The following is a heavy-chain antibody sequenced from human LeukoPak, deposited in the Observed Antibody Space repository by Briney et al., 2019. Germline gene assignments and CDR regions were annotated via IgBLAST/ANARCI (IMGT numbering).Heavy chain of an antibody. D-gene: IGHD3-22*01. CDR2: IYYSGST. CDR1: GGSISSYY. V-gene: IGHV4-59*01. Sequence: ASETLSLTCTVSGGSISSYYWSWIRQPPGKGLEWIGYIYYSGSTNYNPSLKSRVTISVDTSKNQFSLKLSSVTAADTAVYYCARGGYYDSSGYALFDYWGQGTLVTVSS. J-gene: IGHJ4*02. CDR3: ARGGYYDSSGYALFDY.